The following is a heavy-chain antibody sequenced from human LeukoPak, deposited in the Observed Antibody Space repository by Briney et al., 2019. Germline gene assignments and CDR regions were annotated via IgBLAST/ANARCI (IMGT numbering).Heavy chain of an antibody. D-gene: IGHD7-27*01. V-gene: IGHV4-59*12. CDR3: ARGANWGSPDY. CDR1: GGSISTYY. CDR2: IFYSGRT. J-gene: IGHJ4*02. Sequence: SETLSLTCTVSGGSISTYYWSWIRQPPGKGLEWIGYIFYSGRTNYNPSLKSRVTISVDTSKNQFSLRLSSVTAADTAVYYCARGANWGSPDYWGQGTLVTVSS.